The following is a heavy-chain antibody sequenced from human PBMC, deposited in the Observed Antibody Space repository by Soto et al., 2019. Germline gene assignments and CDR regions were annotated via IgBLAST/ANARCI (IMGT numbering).Heavy chain of an antibody. D-gene: IGHD2-2*02. CDR3: AKWGTVPMREYCSSTSCYIRNYNWFDP. CDR1: GFTFSSYA. Sequence: PGGSLRLSCAASGFTFSSYAMSWVRQAPGKGLEWVSAISGSGGSTYYADSVKGRFTISRDNSKNTLYLQMNSLRAEDTAVYYCAKWGTVPMREYCSSTSCYIRNYNWFDPWGQGTLVTVSS. CDR2: ISGSGGST. J-gene: IGHJ5*02. V-gene: IGHV3-23*01.